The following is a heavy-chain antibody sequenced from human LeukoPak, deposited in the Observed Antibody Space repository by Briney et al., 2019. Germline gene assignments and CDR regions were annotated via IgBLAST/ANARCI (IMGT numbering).Heavy chain of an antibody. J-gene: IGHJ5*02. CDR1: GGSISSSNYY. D-gene: IGHD3-3*01. CDR2: IYYSGST. Sequence: SETLSLTCTVSGGSISSSNYYWGWIRRPPGKGLEWIGSIYYSGSTYYNPSLKSRVTISVDTSKNQFSLKLSSVTAADTAVYYCARENYDFEAFDPWGQGTLVTVSS. V-gene: IGHV4-39*07. CDR3: ARENYDFEAFDP.